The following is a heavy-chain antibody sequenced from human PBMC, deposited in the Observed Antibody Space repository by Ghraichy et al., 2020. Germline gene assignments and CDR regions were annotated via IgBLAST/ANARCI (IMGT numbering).Heavy chain of an antibody. CDR3: ARQSDSGTFPFEAFDI. Sequence: SETLSLTCTVSGGSISSDFYYWGWIRQPPENGLEWIGSIYYSGSAYYKSSLKSRVTISVDTSKNQFSLKVNSATAADTAVYFCARQSDSGTFPFEAFDIWGPGAVVTVSS. D-gene: IGHD1-26*01. V-gene: IGHV4-39*01. J-gene: IGHJ3*02. CDR2: IYYSGSA. CDR1: GGSISSDFYY.